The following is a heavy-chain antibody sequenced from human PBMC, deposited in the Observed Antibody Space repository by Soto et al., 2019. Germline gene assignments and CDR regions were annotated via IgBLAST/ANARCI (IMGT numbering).Heavy chain of an antibody. D-gene: IGHD3-3*01. V-gene: IGHV1-46*01. CDR2: INPSGGST. CDR3: ARGREKYYDSRFDS. Sequence: AASLNVSFKASGYTFTSYYMHWVRQAPVQWLEWMGIINPSGGSTSYAQKFQSRVTMTRDTSTSTVYMELSSLRSEDTAVYYCARGREKYYDSRFDSWGQGTLVTVSS. J-gene: IGHJ5*01. CDR1: GYTFTSYY.